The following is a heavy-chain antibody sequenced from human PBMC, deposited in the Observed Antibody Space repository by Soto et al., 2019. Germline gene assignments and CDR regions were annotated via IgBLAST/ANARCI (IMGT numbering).Heavy chain of an antibody. J-gene: IGHJ6*02. V-gene: IGHV1-3*05. Sequence: QVQLVQSGAEEKKPGASVKVSCKASGYTFTSNAMHWVRQAPGQRLEWMGWIIAGNGNTKYSQKFPGXVXXXRXPSASTAYMELSSLRSEDTAVYYCARTFQYCSGGSCYYAMDVWGQGTTVTVSS. CDR2: IIAGNGNT. D-gene: IGHD2-15*01. CDR1: GYTFTSNA. CDR3: ARTFQYCSGGSCYYAMDV.